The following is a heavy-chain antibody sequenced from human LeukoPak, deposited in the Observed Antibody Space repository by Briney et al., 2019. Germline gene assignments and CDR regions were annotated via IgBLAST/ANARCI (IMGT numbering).Heavy chain of an antibody. D-gene: IGHD6-13*01. Sequence: SETLSLTCTVSGGSISIGSYFWGWIRQPPGKGLEWIGSTHYSGSTYYNPSLKSRVTISVDTSKNQFPLKLSSVTAADTAVYYCARPGGGIAAAGGWFDPWGQGTLVTVSS. J-gene: IGHJ5*02. CDR1: GGSISIGSYF. CDR2: THYSGST. CDR3: ARPGGGIAAAGGWFDP. V-gene: IGHV4-39*01.